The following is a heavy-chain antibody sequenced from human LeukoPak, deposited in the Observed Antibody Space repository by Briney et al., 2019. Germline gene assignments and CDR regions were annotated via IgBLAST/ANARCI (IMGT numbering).Heavy chain of an antibody. J-gene: IGHJ4*02. D-gene: IGHD1-26*01. CDR1: GFTFGDYT. Sequence: TGGSLRLSCTASGFTFGDYTMSWVRQAPGKGLEWVGFIRSKAYSATTEYAASVKGRFTISRDDFKSIAYLQMNSLKTEDTAMYYCTRDGATLDYWGQGTLVTVSS. CDR3: TRDGATLDY. CDR2: IRSKAYSATT. V-gene: IGHV3-49*04.